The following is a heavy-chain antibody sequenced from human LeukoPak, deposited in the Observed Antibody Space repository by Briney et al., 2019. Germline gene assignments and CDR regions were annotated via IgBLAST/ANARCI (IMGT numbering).Heavy chain of an antibody. J-gene: IGHJ4*02. Sequence: SETLSLTCTVSGGSISSYYWSWIRQPPGKGLEWIGYIYYSGTTDYNPSLKSRVTISVDTSNNQFSLKVSSVTAADTAVYYCARSSGAYRSFDYWDQVTLVPVSS. CDR3: ARSSGAYRSFDY. D-gene: IGHD1-26*01. V-gene: IGHV4-59*01. CDR1: GGSISSYY. CDR2: IYYSGTT.